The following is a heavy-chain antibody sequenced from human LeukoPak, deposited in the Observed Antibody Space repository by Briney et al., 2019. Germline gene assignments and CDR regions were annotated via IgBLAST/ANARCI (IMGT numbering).Heavy chain of an antibody. D-gene: IGHD6-19*01. CDR1: GGSISSSSYY. CDR2: IYYSGST. V-gene: IGHV4-39*07. CDR3: ARASTGRAVAGFDY. J-gene: IGHJ4*02. Sequence: SETLSLTCTVSGGSISSSSYYWGWIRQPPGKGLEWIGSIYYSGSTYYNPSLKSRVTISVDTSKNQFSLKLSSVTAADTAVYYCARASTGRAVAGFDYWGQGTLVTVSS.